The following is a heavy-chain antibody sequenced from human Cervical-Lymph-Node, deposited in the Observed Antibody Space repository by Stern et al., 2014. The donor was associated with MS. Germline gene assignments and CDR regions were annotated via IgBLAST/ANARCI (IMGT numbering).Heavy chain of an antibody. V-gene: IGHV1-69*09. Sequence: QVQLVQSGAEVKKPGSSVKVSCKASGGTFSSYAISWVRQAPGQGLEWMGRIIPILGIANYAQKFQGRVTITADKSTSTAYMELSSLRSEDTAVYYCARGGGYNWNRDSDYWGQGTLVTVSS. CDR2: IIPILGIA. D-gene: IGHD1-20*01. CDR1: GGTFSSYA. J-gene: IGHJ4*02. CDR3: ARGGGYNWNRDSDY.